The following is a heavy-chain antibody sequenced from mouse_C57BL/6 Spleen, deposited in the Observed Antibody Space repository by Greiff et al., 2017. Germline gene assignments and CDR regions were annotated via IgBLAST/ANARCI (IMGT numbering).Heavy chain of an antibody. CDR2: INPSNGGT. D-gene: IGHD1-1*01. V-gene: IGHV1-53*01. Sequence: VQLQQPGTELVKPGASVKLSCKASGYTFTSYWMHWVKQRPGQGLEWIGNINPSNGGTNYNEKFKSKATLTVDKSSSTAYRQLSSLTSEDSAVYYCARERVLTTEFAYWGQGTLVTVSA. CDR3: ARERVLTTEFAY. CDR1: GYTFTSYW. J-gene: IGHJ3*01.